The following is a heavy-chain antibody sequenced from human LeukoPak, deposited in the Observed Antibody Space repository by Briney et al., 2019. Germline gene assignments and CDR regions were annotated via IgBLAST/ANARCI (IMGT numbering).Heavy chain of an antibody. V-gene: IGHV1-46*01. D-gene: IGHD4-17*01. CDR1: GYTFTGYY. CDR3: ARVGYGDRNYYYYYGMDV. Sequence: ASVKVSCKASGYTFTGYYMHWVRQAPGQGLEWMGIINPSGGSTSYAQKFQGRVTMTRDTSTSTVCMELSSLRSEDTAVYYCARVGYGDRNYYYYYGMDVWGQGTTVTVSS. J-gene: IGHJ6*02. CDR2: INPSGGST.